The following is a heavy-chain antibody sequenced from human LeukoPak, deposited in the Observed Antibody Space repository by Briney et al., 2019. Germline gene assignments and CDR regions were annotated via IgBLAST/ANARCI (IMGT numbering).Heavy chain of an antibody. CDR3: AKGLSPAYSSSWYYDYGMDV. V-gene: IGHV3-30*18. D-gene: IGHD6-13*01. CDR2: ISYDGSNK. J-gene: IGHJ6*02. CDR1: GFTFSSYG. Sequence: GRSLRLSCAASGFTFSSYGMHWVRQAPGKGLEWVAVISYDGSNKYYADSVKGRFTISRDNSKNTLYLQMNSLRAEDTAVHYCAKGLSPAYSSSWYYDYGMDVWGQGTTVTVSS.